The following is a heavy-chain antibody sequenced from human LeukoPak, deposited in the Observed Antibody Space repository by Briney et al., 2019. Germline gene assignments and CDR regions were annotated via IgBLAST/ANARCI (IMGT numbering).Heavy chain of an antibody. D-gene: IGHD3-3*01. CDR1: GFTFSSYA. J-gene: IGHJ4*02. CDR3: AREVRFLEWLSFDY. CDR2: ISSNGGST. V-gene: IGHV3-64*01. Sequence: GGSLRLSCAASGFTFSSYAMRWVRQAPGKGLEYVSAISSNGGSTYYANSVKGRFTISRDNSKNTLYLQMGSLRAEDMAVYYCAREVRFLEWLSFDYWGQGTLVTVSS.